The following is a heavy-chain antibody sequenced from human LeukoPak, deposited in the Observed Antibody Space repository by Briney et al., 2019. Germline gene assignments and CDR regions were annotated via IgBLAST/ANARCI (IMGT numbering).Heavy chain of an antibody. CDR1: GFTVNSNY. CDR3: ARTTYYYDSSGYFDY. J-gene: IGHJ4*02. CDR2: IYSGGST. V-gene: IGHV3-53*01. D-gene: IGHD3-22*01. Sequence: GGSLRLSCAASGFTVNSNYMSWVRQAPGKGLELVSVIYSGGSTYYADSVKGRFTISRDNSKNTLYLQMNSLRAEDTAVYYCARTTYYYDSSGYFDYWGQGTLATVSS.